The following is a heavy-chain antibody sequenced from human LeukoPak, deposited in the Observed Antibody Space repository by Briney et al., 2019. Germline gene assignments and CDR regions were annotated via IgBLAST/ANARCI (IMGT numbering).Heavy chain of an antibody. CDR1: GVSISSYY. V-gene: IGHV4-4*07. CDR3: AGSLNFYYYYMPV. J-gene: IGHJ6*03. Sequence: NPSETLSLTCNVSGVSISSYYWSWIRLPAGKGLEWIGRIYSNGITNYNPSLKSRVTISVDTSKKEFSLKLSSVTAADTAVYYCAGSLNFYYYYMPVWGKGTTVTVSS. CDR2: IYSNGIT.